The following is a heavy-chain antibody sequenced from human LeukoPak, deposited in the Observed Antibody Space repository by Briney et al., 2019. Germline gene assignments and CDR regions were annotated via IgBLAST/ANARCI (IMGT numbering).Heavy chain of an antibody. CDR1: GYTFTGYY. J-gene: IGHJ6*02. D-gene: IGHD3-10*01. CDR3: ARDRGYYYGSGSYYRGYYYGMDV. CDR2: INPNSGGT. V-gene: IGHV1-2*02. Sequence: ASVKVSCKASGYTFTGYYMHWVRQAPGQGLEWMGWINPNSGGTNYAQKFQGRVTMTRDTSISTAYMELSSLRSEDTAVYYCARDRGYYYGSGSYYRGYYYGMDVWGQGTTVTVSS.